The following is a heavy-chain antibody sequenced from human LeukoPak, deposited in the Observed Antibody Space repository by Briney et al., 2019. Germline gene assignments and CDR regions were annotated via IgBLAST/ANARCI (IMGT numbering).Heavy chain of an antibody. CDR3: AKDVGMDV. J-gene: IGHJ6*02. V-gene: IGHV3-23*01. CDR2: ISGSGGAT. Sequence: GGSLRLSCAASGFTFSSYVMGWVRQAPGKGLEWVSLISGSGGATYYADSAKGRSTISRDNSKNTLYLQMNSLRAEDTAVYYCAKDVGMDVWGQGTTVTVSS. CDR1: GFTFSSYV.